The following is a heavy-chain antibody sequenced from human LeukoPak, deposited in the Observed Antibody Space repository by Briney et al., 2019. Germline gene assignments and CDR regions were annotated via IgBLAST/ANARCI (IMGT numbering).Heavy chain of an antibody. J-gene: IGHJ4*02. CDR2: ISSSGSTI. CDR3: AMGIAVAGTSPSLVDY. D-gene: IGHD6-19*01. Sequence: GGSLRLSCAASGFTFSSYEMNWVRQAPGKGLEGVSYISSSGSTIYYADSVKGRFTISRDNAKNSLYLQMNSLRAEDTAVYYCAMGIAVAGTSPSLVDYWGQGTLVTISS. V-gene: IGHV3-48*03. CDR1: GFTFSSYE.